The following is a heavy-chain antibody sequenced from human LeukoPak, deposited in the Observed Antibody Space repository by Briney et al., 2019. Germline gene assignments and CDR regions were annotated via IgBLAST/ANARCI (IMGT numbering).Heavy chain of an antibody. CDR1: GFTFSGHL. CDR3: TRDRSRAEDD. J-gene: IGHJ4*02. V-gene: IGHV3-7*01. CDR2: INQGGSDK. Sequence: GGPLRLSCAASGFTFSGHLMSWVRQAPGKGLEWVANINQGGSDKYYVDSVKGRFTISRDNANNLLYLQMNRLRGEDTAVYYCTRDRSRAEDDWGQGTLVTVSS. D-gene: IGHD1-14*01.